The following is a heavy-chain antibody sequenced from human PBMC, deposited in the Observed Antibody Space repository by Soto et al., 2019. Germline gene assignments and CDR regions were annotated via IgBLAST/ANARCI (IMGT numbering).Heavy chain of an antibody. Sequence: SETLSLTCTVSGGSISGFYWSWIRHPPGKGLEWIGYIYYSGSTNYNPSLKSRVTISVDTSKNQFSLNLRSMSPADTAVYYCARVGGLAARTFDYWGPGTLVTVSS. CDR1: GGSISGFY. CDR3: ARVGGLAARTFDY. D-gene: IGHD6-6*01. CDR2: IYYSGST. J-gene: IGHJ4*02. V-gene: IGHV4-59*01.